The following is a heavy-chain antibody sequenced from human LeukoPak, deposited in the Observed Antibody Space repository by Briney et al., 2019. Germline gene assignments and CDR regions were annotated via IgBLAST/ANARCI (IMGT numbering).Heavy chain of an antibody. Sequence: GGSLRLSCAVSGFTFSSYSMHWVRQAPGKGLEFVAAIAGNGDNTYYANSVKGRFTISRDISKNTLYLQMGSLRAEDTAVYYCARGPSGYHNTGGQGTLVTVSS. CDR2: IAGNGDNT. D-gene: IGHD5-12*01. CDR3: ARGPSGYHNT. J-gene: IGHJ4*02. CDR1: GFTFSSYS. V-gene: IGHV3-64*01.